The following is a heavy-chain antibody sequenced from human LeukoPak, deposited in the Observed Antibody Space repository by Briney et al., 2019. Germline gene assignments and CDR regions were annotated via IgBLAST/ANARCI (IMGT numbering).Heavy chain of an antibody. CDR2: IRYDGGNK. CDR1: RFTFSSYG. J-gene: IGHJ4*02. V-gene: IGHV3-30*02. Sequence: GGSLRLSCAASRFTFSSYGMHWVRQAPGKGLEWVAFIRYDGGNKYYADSVKGRFTISRDNSKNTLYLQMNSLRAEDTAVYYCAKRWIVGATSYFDYWGQGTLVTVSS. CDR3: AKRWIVGATSYFDY. D-gene: IGHD1-26*01.